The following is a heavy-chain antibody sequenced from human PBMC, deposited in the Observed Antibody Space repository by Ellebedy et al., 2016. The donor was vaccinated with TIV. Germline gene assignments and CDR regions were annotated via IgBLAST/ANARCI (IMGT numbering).Heavy chain of an antibody. CDR2: IIPIFGTA. CDR3: ARAYGDYARPFDY. Sequence: ASVKVSCXASGGTFSSYAISWVRQAPGQGLEWMGGIIPIFGTANYAQKFQSRVTITADKSTSTAYMELSSLRSEDTAVYYCARAYGDYARPFDYWGQGTLVTVSS. V-gene: IGHV1-69*06. D-gene: IGHD4-17*01. J-gene: IGHJ4*02. CDR1: GGTFSSYA.